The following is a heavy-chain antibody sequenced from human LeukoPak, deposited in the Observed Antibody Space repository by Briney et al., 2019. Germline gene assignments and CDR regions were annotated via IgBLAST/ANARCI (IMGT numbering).Heavy chain of an antibody. D-gene: IGHD3-22*01. CDR3: ARAIDSSGYYSIYYYYYYMDV. V-gene: IGHV4-4*07. CDR2: IHSSGTT. CDR1: GVSMNYYF. J-gene: IGHJ6*03. Sequence: SQTLSLTCTVSGVSMNYYFWNWIRQPAGEGLQWIGRIHSSGTTNYKPSLQSRVTISVDTSKNQFSLKLSSVTAADTAVYYCARAIDSSGYYSIYYYYYYMDVWGKGTTVTVSS.